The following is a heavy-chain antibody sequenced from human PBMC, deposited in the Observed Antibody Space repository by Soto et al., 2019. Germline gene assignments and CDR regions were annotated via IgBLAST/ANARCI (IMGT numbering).Heavy chain of an antibody. CDR3: ARIASAGRGWDV. V-gene: IGHV3-7*01. CDR2: IKQDGGEK. J-gene: IGHJ6*02. Sequence: EVQLVESGGGLVQPGGSLRLSCAASGFTFSSYWMSWVRQAPVKGLEWVGNIKQDGGEKNYVDLMEGRFTISRDNAENSLYLQMTSLRAEDTAVYYCARIASAGRGWDVWGQGTTVVVSS. D-gene: IGHD6-13*01. CDR1: GFTFSSYW.